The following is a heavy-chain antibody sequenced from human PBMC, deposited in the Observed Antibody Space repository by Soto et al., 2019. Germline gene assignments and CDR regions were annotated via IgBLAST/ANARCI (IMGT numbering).Heavy chain of an antibody. CDR3: ARLLYYYDSSGYLFDP. J-gene: IGHJ5*02. V-gene: IGHV3-21*01. CDR1: GFTFSSYS. D-gene: IGHD3-22*01. Sequence: PGGSLRLSCAASGFTFSSYSMNWVRQAPGKGLEWVSSISSSSSYIYYADSVKGRFTISRDNAKNSLYLQMNSLRAEDTAVYYCARLLYYYDSSGYLFDPWGQGTLVTVSS. CDR2: ISSSSSYI.